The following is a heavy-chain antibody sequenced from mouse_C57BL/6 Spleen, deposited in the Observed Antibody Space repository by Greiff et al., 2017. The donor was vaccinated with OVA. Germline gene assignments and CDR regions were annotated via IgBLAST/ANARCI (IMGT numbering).Heavy chain of an antibody. CDR3: ALTTVYYFDY. D-gene: IGHD1-1*01. CDR1: GYTFTDYY. CDR2: INPNNGGT. V-gene: IGHV1-26*01. Sequence: VQLQQSGPELVKPGASVKISCKASGYTFTDYYMNWVKQSHGKSLEWIGDINPNNGGTSYNQKFKGKATLTVDKSSSTAYMELRSLTSEDSAVYYCALTTVYYFDYWGQGTTLTVSS. J-gene: IGHJ2*01.